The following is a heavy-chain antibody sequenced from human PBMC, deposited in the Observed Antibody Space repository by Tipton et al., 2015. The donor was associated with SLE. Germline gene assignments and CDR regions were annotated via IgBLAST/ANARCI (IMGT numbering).Heavy chain of an antibody. V-gene: IGHV4-31*03. J-gene: IGHJ6*03. CDR3: ARAPGITGTRREPYYYYYYMDV. CDR1: GGSISSGGYY. D-gene: IGHD1-7*01. Sequence: TLSLTCTVSGGSISSGGYYWSWIRQHPGKGLEWIEYIYYSGSTYYNPSLKSRVTISVDTSKNQFSLKLSSVTAADTAVYYCARAPGITGTRREPYYYYYYMDVWGKGTTVTVSS. CDR2: IYYSGST.